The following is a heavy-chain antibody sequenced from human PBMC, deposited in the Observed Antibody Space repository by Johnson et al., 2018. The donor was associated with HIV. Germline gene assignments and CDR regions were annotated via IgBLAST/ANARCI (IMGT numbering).Heavy chain of an antibody. V-gene: IGHV3-13*04. CDR3: ATGVGATIWEDAFDM. J-gene: IGHJ3*02. CDR2: IGTAGDT. D-gene: IGHD1-26*01. Sequence: VQLVESGGGVVQPGRSLRLSCAASGFTFSSYGMHWVRQAPGKGLEYVSAIGTAGDTYYPGSVKGRFIISRENAKNSLYLQMNSLRVGDTAVYYCATGVGATIWEDAFDMWGQGTMVTVSS. CDR1: GFTFSSYG.